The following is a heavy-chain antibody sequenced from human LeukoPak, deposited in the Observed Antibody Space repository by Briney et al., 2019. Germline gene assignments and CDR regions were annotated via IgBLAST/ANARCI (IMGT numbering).Heavy chain of an antibody. J-gene: IGHJ5*02. Sequence: GASVKVSYKASRCTFSSYAISWLQQAPGQGLDWMGGIIPIFGTANYAQKFKGRVTITTDESTSTAYMERSSLRSEDTAVYYCARTLDSSGYSWFDPWGQGILVTVSS. CDR1: RCTFSSYA. V-gene: IGHV1-69*05. CDR3: ARTLDSSGYSWFDP. CDR2: IIPIFGTA. D-gene: IGHD3-22*01.